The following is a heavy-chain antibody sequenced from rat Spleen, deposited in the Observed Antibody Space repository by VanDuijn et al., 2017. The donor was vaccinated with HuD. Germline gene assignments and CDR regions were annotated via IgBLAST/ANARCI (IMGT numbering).Heavy chain of an antibody. CDR1: GFTFSDYF. V-gene: IGHV5-7*01. D-gene: IGHD4-3*01. J-gene: IGHJ3*01. Sequence: EVQLAESGGGLVQPGRSLKLSCAASGFTFSDYFMAWVRQAPTKGLEWVATISYGDSSGHSGTYYRDSVRGRFTISRDDAKSTLSLQMDSLRSEDTATYYCVRQDTSGYSNWFTYWGQGTLVTVSS. CDR2: ISYGDSSGHSGT. CDR3: VRQDTSGYSNWFTY.